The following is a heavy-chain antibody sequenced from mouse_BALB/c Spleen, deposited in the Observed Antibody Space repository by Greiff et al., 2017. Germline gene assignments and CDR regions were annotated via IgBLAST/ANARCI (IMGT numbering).Heavy chain of an antibody. V-gene: IGHV1-37*01. CDR1: GYSFTGYT. CDR2: INPYNGDT. Sequence: VQLQQSGPELVKPGASMKISCKASGYSFTGYTMNWVKQSHGKNLEWIGRINPYNGDTFYNQKFKGKATLTVDKSSSTAHMELLSLTSEDSAVYYCGRSGYDYAPIFAYWGQGTLVTVSA. D-gene: IGHD2-4*01. CDR3: GRSGYDYAPIFAY. J-gene: IGHJ3*01.